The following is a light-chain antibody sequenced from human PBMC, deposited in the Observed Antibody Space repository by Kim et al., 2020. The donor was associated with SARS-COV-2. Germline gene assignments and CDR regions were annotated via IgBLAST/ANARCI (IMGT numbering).Light chain of an antibody. CDR2: GAS. Sequence: EIVMTQSPATLSVSPGERATLSCRASQTVSNNLAWYQQKPGQAPRLLIYGASTRATDIPARFSGSGSGTEFTLTISSLQSEDSAVYYCQQHNNGPPYTFGQGTKLEI. J-gene: IGKJ2*01. CDR3: QQHNNGPPYT. V-gene: IGKV3-15*01. CDR1: QTVSNN.